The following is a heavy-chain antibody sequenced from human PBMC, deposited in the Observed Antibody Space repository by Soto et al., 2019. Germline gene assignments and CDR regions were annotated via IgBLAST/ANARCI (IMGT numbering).Heavy chain of an antibody. CDR1: GYTFTNYV. J-gene: IGHJ3*02. D-gene: IGHD3-16*01. CDR2: VGIGSTKT. V-gene: IGHV1-3*04. Sequence: QVQLVQSGAEVKKPGASVKVSCKASGYTFTNYVIHWVRQAPGQSLEWMGWVGIGSTKTDYSQNFLGRVTVTRDTAANTAQIELCGVRSEDTAVYYCARVVGASAIHTWGDDFDIWGQGTMVTVSS. CDR3: ARVVGASAIHTWGDDFDI.